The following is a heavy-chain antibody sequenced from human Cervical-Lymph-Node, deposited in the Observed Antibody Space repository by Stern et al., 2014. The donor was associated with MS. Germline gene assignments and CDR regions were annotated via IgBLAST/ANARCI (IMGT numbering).Heavy chain of an antibody. Sequence: QEQLQESGPGLVKPSETLSLTCTISGDAINNGDYTWSWVRQPPGKGLEWIGYVYYSGTNYNNPSLKSRVTISVDTSKNQFSLKLTSVTAADTAVYYCARMKTGLRENRGFDYWGQGTQVTVSS. J-gene: IGHJ4*02. CDR1: GDAINNGDYT. D-gene: IGHD1-14*01. CDR2: VYYSGTN. CDR3: ARMKTGLRENRGFDY. V-gene: IGHV4-30-4*01.